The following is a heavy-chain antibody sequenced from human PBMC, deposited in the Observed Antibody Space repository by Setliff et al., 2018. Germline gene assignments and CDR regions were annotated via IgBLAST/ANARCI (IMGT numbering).Heavy chain of an antibody. V-gene: IGHV4-59*08. D-gene: IGHD3-16*01. Sequence: PSETLSLTCSVSGGSISGYYWSWLRQPPGKGLEWIGYIYNNGRTNYHPALRRRVTMSVDTSKNQLSLTLRSVTAADTAVYYCARPLEESFGGVRDSDALDVWGQGTMVTVSS. J-gene: IGHJ3*01. CDR3: ARPLEESFGGVRDSDALDV. CDR2: IYNNGRT. CDR1: GGSISGYY.